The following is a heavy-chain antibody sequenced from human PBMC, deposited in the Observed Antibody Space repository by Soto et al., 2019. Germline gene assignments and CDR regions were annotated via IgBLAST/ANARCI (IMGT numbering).Heavy chain of an antibody. Sequence: QVRLQESGPRLVKPSETMSLTCTVSAGSMISYSWSWIRQPPGRGLELIVLIYYAGSTTYNPSLKIRVSISVDTSNNQFSLTVTSVTAAATAVYYCARRMVATKTFDYRRQGTLVTFS. J-gene: IGHJ4*02. V-gene: IGHV4-59*08. D-gene: IGHD5-12*01. CDR3: ARRMVATKTFDY. CDR2: IYYAGST. CDR1: AGSMISYS.